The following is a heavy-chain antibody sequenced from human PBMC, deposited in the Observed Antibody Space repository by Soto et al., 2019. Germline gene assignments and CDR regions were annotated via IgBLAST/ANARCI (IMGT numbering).Heavy chain of an antibody. J-gene: IGHJ6*02. CDR1: GGTFSSYA. V-gene: IGHV1-69*06. CDR3: ASSAYGSGTIPYYYYGMDV. CDR2: IIPIFGTA. D-gene: IGHD3-10*01. Sequence: SVKVSCKASGGTFSSYAISWVRQAPGQGLEWMGGIIPIFGTANYAQKFQGRVTITADKSTSTAYMELSSLRSEDTAVYYCASSAYGSGTIPYYYYGMDVWGQGTTVTVSS.